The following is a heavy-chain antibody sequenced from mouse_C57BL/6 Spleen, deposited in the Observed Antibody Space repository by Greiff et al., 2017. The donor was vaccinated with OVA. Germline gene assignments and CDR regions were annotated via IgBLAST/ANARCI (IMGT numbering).Heavy chain of an antibody. Sequence: EVQLVESGGGLVKPGGSLKLSCAASGFTFSDYGMHWVRQAPEKGLEWVAYISRGSSTIYYADTVKGRFTISRDNAKNTLYLQMTSLRSEDTAMYYCARGRVWGNYDYWGQGTTLTVSS. CDR3: ARGRVWGNYDY. J-gene: IGHJ2*01. V-gene: IGHV5-17*01. CDR1: GFTFSDYG. D-gene: IGHD2-1*01. CDR2: ISRGSSTI.